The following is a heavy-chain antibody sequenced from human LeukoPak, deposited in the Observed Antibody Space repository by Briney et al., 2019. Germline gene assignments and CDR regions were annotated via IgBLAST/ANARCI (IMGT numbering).Heavy chain of an antibody. Sequence: ASVKVSCKASGGTFSSYAISWVRQAPGQGLEWMGWINTKTGNPTYVQGFTGRFVLSLDTSVNTTYVQISSLKAEDTAVYYCARGNRKIAVDIWGQGTLVTVSS. CDR1: GGTFSSYA. D-gene: IGHD6-19*01. CDR3: ARGNRKIAVDI. V-gene: IGHV7-4-1*02. J-gene: IGHJ4*02. CDR2: INTKTGNP.